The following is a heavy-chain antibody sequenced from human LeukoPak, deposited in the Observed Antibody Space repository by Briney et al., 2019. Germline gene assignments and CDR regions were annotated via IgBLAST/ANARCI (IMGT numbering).Heavy chain of an antibody. D-gene: IGHD3-3*01. CDR2: ISGSGGST. CDR1: GFTFSSYA. J-gene: IGHJ4*02. V-gene: IGHV3-23*01. Sequence: PGGSLRLSCAASGFTFSSYAMSWVRQAPGKGLEWVSAISGSGGSTYYADSVKGRFTISRDNSKNTLYLQMNSLRAEDTAVYYCARGRSGAYSYDYWGQGTLVTVSS. CDR3: ARGRSGAYSYDY.